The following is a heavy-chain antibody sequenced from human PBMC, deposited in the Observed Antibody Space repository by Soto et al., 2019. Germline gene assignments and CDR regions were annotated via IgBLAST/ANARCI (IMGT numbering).Heavy chain of an antibody. V-gene: IGHV4-39*01. J-gene: IGHJ4*02. D-gene: IGHD3-3*01. CDR3: ARRITIFGVVIRGLWFDY. Sequence: PSETQPLTYTVSGGYISSSSYYWGCIRQPPGKGLEWIGSIYYSGSTYYNPSLKSRVTISVDTSKNQFSLKLSSVTAADTAVYYCARRITIFGVVIRGLWFDYWGQGTLVTVSS. CDR2: IYYSGST. CDR1: GGYISSSSYY.